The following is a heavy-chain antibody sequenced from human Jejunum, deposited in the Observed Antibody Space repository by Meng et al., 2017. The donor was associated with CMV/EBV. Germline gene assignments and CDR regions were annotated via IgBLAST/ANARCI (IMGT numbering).Heavy chain of an antibody. V-gene: IGHV4-30-4*01. CDR3: ARGRSSGWYDWYFDL. Sequence: SAGSINRGGYFWSWIRQSTGKGLQWIGCIYSNENTYYTPSLKSRLIISIDTSKTQFTLKLNSLTAADTAVYYCARGRSSGWYDWYFDLWGLGTLVTVSS. CDR1: AGSINRGGYF. J-gene: IGHJ2*01. CDR2: IYSNENT. D-gene: IGHD6-19*01.